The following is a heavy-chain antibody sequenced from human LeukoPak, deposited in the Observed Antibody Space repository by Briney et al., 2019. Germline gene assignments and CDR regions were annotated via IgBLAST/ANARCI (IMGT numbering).Heavy chain of an antibody. D-gene: IGHD1-26*01. Sequence: GGSLRLSCAASGFTFSSYGMHWVRQAPGKGLEWVAFIRYDGSNKYYADSVKGRFTISRDSSKSTLYLQLNSLRAEDTALYYCAKDFGAWVDAFDIWGQGTMVTVSS. CDR2: IRYDGSNK. J-gene: IGHJ3*02. CDR3: AKDFGAWVDAFDI. CDR1: GFTFSSYG. V-gene: IGHV3-30*02.